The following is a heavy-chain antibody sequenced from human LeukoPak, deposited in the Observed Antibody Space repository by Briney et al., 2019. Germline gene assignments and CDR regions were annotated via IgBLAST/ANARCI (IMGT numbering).Heavy chain of an antibody. V-gene: IGHV4-39*07. J-gene: IGHJ3*02. CDR2: IYYSGST. D-gene: IGHD6-13*01. Sequence: SETLSLTCTVSGGSISSSSYYWGWIRQPPGKGLEWIGSIYYSGSTYYNPSLKSRVTISVDTSKNQFSLKLSSVTAADTAVYYCARAARQLVLAFDIWGQGTMVTVSS. CDR3: ARAARQLVLAFDI. CDR1: GGSISSSSYY.